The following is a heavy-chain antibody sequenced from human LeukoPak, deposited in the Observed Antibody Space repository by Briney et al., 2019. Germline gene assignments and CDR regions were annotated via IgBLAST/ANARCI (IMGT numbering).Heavy chain of an antibody. V-gene: IGHV4-30-2*01. CDR1: GGSISSGGYS. CDR2: IYHSGST. D-gene: IGHD5-12*01. J-gene: IGHJ4*02. Sequence: SQTLSLTCAVSGGSISSGGYSWSWIRQPPGKGPEWIGYIYHSGSTYYNPSLKSRVTISVDRSKNQFSLKLSSVTAADTAVYYCARAGPYSGYDQYYFDYWGQGTLVTVSS. CDR3: ARAGPYSGYDQYYFDY.